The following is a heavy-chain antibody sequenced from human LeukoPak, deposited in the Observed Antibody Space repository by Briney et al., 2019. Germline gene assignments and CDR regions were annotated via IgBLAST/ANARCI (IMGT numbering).Heavy chain of an antibody. CDR2: ISAYNGNT. CDR1: GYTFTSYG. V-gene: IGHV1-18*01. Sequence: ASVKVSCKASGYTFTSYGISWVRQAPGQGLEWMGWISAYNGNTNYAQKLQGRVTMTTDTPTSTAYTELRSLRSDDTAVYYCARTPIVTLAFDIWGQGTMVTVSS. CDR3: ARTPIVTLAFDI. J-gene: IGHJ3*02. D-gene: IGHD3-22*01.